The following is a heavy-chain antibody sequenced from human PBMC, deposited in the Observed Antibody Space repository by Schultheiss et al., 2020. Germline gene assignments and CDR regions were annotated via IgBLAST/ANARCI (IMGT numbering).Heavy chain of an antibody. J-gene: IGHJ4*02. Sequence: ETLSLTCTVSGGSIGSNYYYWGWIRQPPGKGLEWIGSIYYSGNKYLSPSLKSRVTISVDTSNNQFSLELTSVTAADTAVYYCARRGVYSGLGSYYFDYWGQGALVTVSS. D-gene: IGHD3-10*01. CDR2: IYYSGNK. CDR1: GGSIGSNYYY. CDR3: ARRGVYSGLGSYYFDY. V-gene: IGHV4-39*01.